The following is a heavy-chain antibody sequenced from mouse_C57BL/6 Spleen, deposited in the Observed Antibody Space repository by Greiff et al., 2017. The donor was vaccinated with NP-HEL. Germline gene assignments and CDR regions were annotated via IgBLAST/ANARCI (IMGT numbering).Heavy chain of an antibody. D-gene: IGHD2-1*01. CDR3: ARALYGKGNYFDY. V-gene: IGHV5-16*01. J-gene: IGHJ2*01. CDR1: GFTFSDYY. CDR2: INYDGSST. Sequence: EVQLVESEGGLVQPGRSMKLSCTASGFTFSDYYMAWVRQVPEKGLEWVANINYDGSSTYYLDSLKSRFIISRDNAKNILYLQMSSLKSEDTATYYCARALYGKGNYFDYWGQGTTLTVSS.